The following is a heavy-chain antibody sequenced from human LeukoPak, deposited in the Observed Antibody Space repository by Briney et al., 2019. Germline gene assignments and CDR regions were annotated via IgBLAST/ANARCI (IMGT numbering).Heavy chain of an antibody. Sequence: AGSLRLSCTASGVTFSSYAMSWIRQPAGKGLEWIGRIYTSGSTNYNPSLKSRVTMSVDTSKNQFSLKLSSVTAADTAVYYCARDSRVATIFGVVTRKYYYYMDVWGKGTTVTVSS. J-gene: IGHJ6*03. V-gene: IGHV4-4*07. CDR2: IYTSGST. CDR1: GVTFSSYA. D-gene: IGHD3-3*01. CDR3: ARDSRVATIFGVVTRKYYYYMDV.